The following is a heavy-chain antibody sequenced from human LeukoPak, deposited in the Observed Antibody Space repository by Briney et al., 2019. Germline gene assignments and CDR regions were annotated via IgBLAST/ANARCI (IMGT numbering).Heavy chain of an antibody. J-gene: IGHJ6*03. CDR1: GGSISSSSYY. CDR2: IYTSGST. CDR3: ARIAVYYYYYMDV. V-gene: IGHV4-61*02. Sequence: KPSETLSLXCTVSGGSISSSSYYWGWIRQPAGKGLEWIGRIYTSGSTNYNPSLKSRVTMSVDTSKNQFSLKLSSVTAADTAVYYCARIAVYYYYYMDVWGKGTTVTVSS. D-gene: IGHD2-21*01.